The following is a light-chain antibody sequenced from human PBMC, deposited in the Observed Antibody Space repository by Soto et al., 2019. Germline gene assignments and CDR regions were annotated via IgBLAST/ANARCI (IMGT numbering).Light chain of an antibody. CDR1: RSDVAGYNY. J-gene: IGLJ2*01. V-gene: IGLV2-14*01. CDR3: LSYSTSRARI. Sequence: QSVLTQPASVSGSPGQSITISFTGTRSDVAGYNYVSRYKQKPGKDPKLVIYDVSHRPSGVSNRFFGSKSGNTASLIISGLQAEDEADYYCLSYSTSRARIFGGGTKLTVL. CDR2: DVS.